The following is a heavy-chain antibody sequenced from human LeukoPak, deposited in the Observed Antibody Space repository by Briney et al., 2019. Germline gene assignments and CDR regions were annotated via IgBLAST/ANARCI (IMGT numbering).Heavy chain of an antibody. Sequence: GGSLRLSCGASGFTFSNYSMNWVRQAPGKGLEWVSSISSTSSYIYYADSVKGRFTISRDNAKNSLYLQMNSLRVEDTAVYYCAKRHYDSGSPTFDPWGQGTLVTVSS. CDR2: ISSTSSYI. V-gene: IGHV3-21*01. J-gene: IGHJ5*02. CDR3: AKRHYDSGSPTFDP. D-gene: IGHD3-10*01. CDR1: GFTFSNYS.